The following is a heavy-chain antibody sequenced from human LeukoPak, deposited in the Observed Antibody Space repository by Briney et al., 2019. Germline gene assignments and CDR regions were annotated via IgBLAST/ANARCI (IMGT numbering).Heavy chain of an antibody. Sequence: ASVKVSCKASGYTFTSYDINWVRQATGQGLEWMGWMNPNSGNTGYAQKFQGRVTITRNTSISTAYMELSSLRSEDTAVYYCARGRFNYPLYYYYMDVWGKGTTVTVSS. CDR3: ARGRFNYPLYYYYMDV. J-gene: IGHJ6*03. CDR1: GYTFTSYD. V-gene: IGHV1-8*03. D-gene: IGHD4-11*01. CDR2: MNPNSGNT.